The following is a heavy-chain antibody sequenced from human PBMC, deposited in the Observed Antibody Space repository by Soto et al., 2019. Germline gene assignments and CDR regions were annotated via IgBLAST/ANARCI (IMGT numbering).Heavy chain of an antibody. CDR1: GFTFSNYW. Sequence: EVQLVESVGDLVQPGGSLRLSCVASGFTFSNYWMHWVRQPPGKGLEWVSRIKNDGSGASYADSVQGRFPISRDNAKNTLYLQMNSLRAEDTAVYYCTRGDSDYHDGNGYLGRHWGQGTLVTVSS. J-gene: IGHJ4*02. D-gene: IGHD5-18*01. CDR3: TRGDSDYHDGNGYLGRH. V-gene: IGHV3-74*01. CDR2: IKNDGSGA.